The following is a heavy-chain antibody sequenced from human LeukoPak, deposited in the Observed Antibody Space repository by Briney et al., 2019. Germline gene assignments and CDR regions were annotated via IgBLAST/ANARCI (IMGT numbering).Heavy chain of an antibody. CDR2: IYYSGST. D-gene: IGHD3-22*01. V-gene: IGHV4-39*07. CDR1: GGSISSSSYY. CDR3: ARGEVVVITPDAFDI. J-gene: IGHJ3*02. Sequence: SETLSLTCTVSGGSISSSSYYWGWIRQPPGKGLEWIGSIYYSGSTYYNPSFKSRVTISVDTSKNQFSLKLSSVTAADTAVYYCARGEVVVITPDAFDIWGQGTMVTVSS.